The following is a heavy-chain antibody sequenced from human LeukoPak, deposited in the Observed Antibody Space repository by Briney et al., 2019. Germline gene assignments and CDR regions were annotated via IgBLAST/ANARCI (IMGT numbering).Heavy chain of an antibody. V-gene: IGHV3-73*01. J-gene: IGHJ4*02. D-gene: IGHD5-18*01. CDR1: GFTFSGST. CDR2: IRSKTDSYAT. CDR3: TTVKTPMV. Sequence: QPGGSLKLSCAASGFTFSGSTMHWVRQAPGKGLEWVGRIRSKTDSYATAYAASVEGRFSISREDSKDTAYLQMNSLKTEDTAVYYCTTVKTPMVWGQGSLVTVSS.